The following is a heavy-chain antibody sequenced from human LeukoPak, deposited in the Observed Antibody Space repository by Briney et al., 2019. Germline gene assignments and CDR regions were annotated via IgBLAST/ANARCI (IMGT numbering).Heavy chain of an antibody. D-gene: IGHD3-16*01. J-gene: IGHJ4*02. CDR3: AREWGWYYFDY. CDR2: INAGNGNT. Sequence: ASVTVSCKASGYTFTNYAMHWVRQAPGQRLEWMGWINAGNGNTKYSQKFQGRVTITRDTSPSTAYMELSSLRSEDTAVYYCAREWGWYYFDYWGQGTLVTVSS. V-gene: IGHV1-3*01. CDR1: GYTFTNYA.